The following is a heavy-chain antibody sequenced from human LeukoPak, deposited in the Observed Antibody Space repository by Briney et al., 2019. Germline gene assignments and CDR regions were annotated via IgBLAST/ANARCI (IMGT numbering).Heavy chain of an antibody. CDR2: INPGGDST. V-gene: IGHV1-46*01. CDR1: GYTFTNYY. CDR3: TRDDWGYYDSSGNNAFDI. D-gene: IGHD3-22*01. Sequence: ASVKVSCKASGYTFTNYYMHWVRQAPGQGLEWMGIINPGGDSTNYAQKFQGRVTMTRDTSTSTVYMELSSLRSEDTAVYYCTRDDWGYYDSSGNNAFDIWGQGTLVTVSS. J-gene: IGHJ3*02.